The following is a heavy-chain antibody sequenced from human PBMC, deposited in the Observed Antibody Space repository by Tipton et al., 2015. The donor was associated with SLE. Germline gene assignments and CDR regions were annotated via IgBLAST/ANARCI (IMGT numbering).Heavy chain of an antibody. V-gene: IGHV3-53*05. CDR3: ARACYGDYLGNWYFDL. CDR2: IYSGGST. J-gene: IGHJ2*01. Sequence: GSLRLSCAASGFAVSSNYMSWVRQAPGKGLEWVSVIYSGGSTYYADSVKGRFTISRDNSKNTLYLQMNSLRAEDTAVYYCARACYGDYLGNWYFDLWGRGTLVTVSS. D-gene: IGHD4-17*01. CDR1: GFAVSSNY.